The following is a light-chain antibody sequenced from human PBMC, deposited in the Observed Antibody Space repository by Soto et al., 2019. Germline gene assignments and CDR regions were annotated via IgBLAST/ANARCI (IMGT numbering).Light chain of an antibody. CDR1: QTVGSTY. J-gene: IGKJ2*01. V-gene: IGKV3-20*01. CDR2: GAS. Sequence: EIVLTQSPATLSLSPGERATLSCRASQTVGSTYLAWYQQKPGQAPRLLIYGASSRATGIPERFSGSGSGTDFTLTISSLEPEDFAVYFCHQYGSSPTTFGQGTRLEIK. CDR3: HQYGSSPTT.